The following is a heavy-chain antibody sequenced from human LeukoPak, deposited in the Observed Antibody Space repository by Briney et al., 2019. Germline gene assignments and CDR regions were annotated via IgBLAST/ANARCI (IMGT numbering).Heavy chain of an antibody. J-gene: IGHJ4*02. V-gene: IGHV3-33*01. Sequence: GRSLRLSCAASGFTFSSYGMHWARQAPGKGLEWVAVIWYDGSNKYYADSVKGRFTISRDNSKNTLYLQMNSLRAEDTAVYYCARDPGNSSGYYFDYWGQGTLVTVSS. CDR2: IWYDGSNK. D-gene: IGHD3-22*01. CDR3: ARDPGNSSGYYFDY. CDR1: GFTFSSYG.